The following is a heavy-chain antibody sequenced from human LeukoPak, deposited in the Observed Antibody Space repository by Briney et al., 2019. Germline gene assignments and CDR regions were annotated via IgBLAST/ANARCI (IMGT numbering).Heavy chain of an antibody. D-gene: IGHD6-19*01. Sequence: GGSLRLSCVVSGFTFTSYGVHWVRQAPGKGLEWVAFIRHDGSYKDYADSVKGRFTISRDNSKNTLYLQMNSLRAEDTAVYYCARSSGWYHRGPDYYYYYMDVWGKGTTVTIS. J-gene: IGHJ6*03. CDR2: IRHDGSYK. CDR3: ARSSGWYHRGPDYYYYYMDV. V-gene: IGHV3-30*02. CDR1: GFTFTSYG.